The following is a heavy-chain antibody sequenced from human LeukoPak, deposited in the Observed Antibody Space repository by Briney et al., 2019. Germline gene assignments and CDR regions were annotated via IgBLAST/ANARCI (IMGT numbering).Heavy chain of an antibody. V-gene: IGHV1-69*05. CDR3: ARAPAARNGDWFDP. D-gene: IGHD2-2*01. CDR2: IIPIFGTA. Sequence: GASVKVSCKASGGTFSSYAISWVRQAPGQGLEWMGGIIPIFGTANYAQRFQGRVTITTDESTSTAYMELSSLRSEDTAAYYCARAPAARNGDWFDPWGQGTLVTVSS. CDR1: GGTFSSYA. J-gene: IGHJ5*02.